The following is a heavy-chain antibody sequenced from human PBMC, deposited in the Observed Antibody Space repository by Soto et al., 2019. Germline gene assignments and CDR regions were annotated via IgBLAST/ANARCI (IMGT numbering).Heavy chain of an antibody. CDR2: IYHSGIA. CDR1: GGPIRSDGQY. CDR3: ARVRPPSSTRPAAVLYYFDY. J-gene: IGHJ4*02. Sequence: SETRSLTCTVSGGPIRSDGQYWTWIRQHPVRGLERIGHIYHSGIAHYNPSLRSRINISVDKSKNQFSLHLASVTAADTAMYYCARVRPPSSTRPAAVLYYFDYWGQGTQVTVSS. D-gene: IGHD2-2*01. V-gene: IGHV4-31*03.